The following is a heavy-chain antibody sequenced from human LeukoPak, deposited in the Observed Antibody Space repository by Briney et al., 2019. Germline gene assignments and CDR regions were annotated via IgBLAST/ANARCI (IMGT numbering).Heavy chain of an antibody. CDR2: IYYSGST. D-gene: IGHD1-26*01. CDR1: GGSISSYY. V-gene: IGHV4-59*01. J-gene: IGHJ6*03. CDR3: ARDRLVGATFYYYYYMDV. Sequence: SETLSLTCTVSGGSISSYYWSWIRQPPGKGLEWIGHIYYSGSTNYNPSLKSRVTISVDTSKNQFSLKLSSVTAADTAVYYCARDRLVGATFYYYYYMDVWGKGTTVTVSS.